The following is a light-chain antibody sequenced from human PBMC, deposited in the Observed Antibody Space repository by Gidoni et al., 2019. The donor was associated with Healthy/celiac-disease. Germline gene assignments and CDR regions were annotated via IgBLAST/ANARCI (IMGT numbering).Light chain of an antibody. Sequence: DIQLTQPPSLLTASVGDRVTITCQASQGISSYLAWYQQKPGNAPKLMTYAASTLQSGVPSRFSGSGSGTEFTLTISSLQPEDFATYYCQQFNSYPRTFGQGTKLEIK. CDR2: AAS. CDR1: QGISSY. CDR3: QQFNSYPRT. V-gene: IGKV1-9*01. J-gene: IGKJ2*01.